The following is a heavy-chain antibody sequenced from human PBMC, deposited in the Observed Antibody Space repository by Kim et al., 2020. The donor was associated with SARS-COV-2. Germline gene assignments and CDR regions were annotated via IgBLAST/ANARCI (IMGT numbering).Heavy chain of an antibody. CDR1: GFTFSSYE. CDR3: AREERITMIVVVITRAFDL. J-gene: IGHJ3*01. D-gene: IGHD3-22*01. CDR2: ISSSGSTI. V-gene: IGHV3-48*03. Sequence: GGSLRLSCAASGFTFSSYEMNWVRQAPGKGLEWVSYISSSGSTIFYADSVKGRFTISRDNAKNSLYLQMNSLRAEDTAVYYCAREERITMIVVVITRAFDLWGQGTMVTVSS.